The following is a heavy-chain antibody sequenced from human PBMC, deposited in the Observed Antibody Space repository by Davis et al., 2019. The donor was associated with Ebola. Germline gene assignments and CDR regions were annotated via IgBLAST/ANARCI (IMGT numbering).Heavy chain of an antibody. CDR1: GSTFSTYV. CDR3: ARSSIAAD. CDR2: ISYDGSNK. J-gene: IGHJ4*02. D-gene: IGHD6-13*01. Sequence: PGGSLSLSCAASGSTFSTYVFPGVRRAPGKGLEWVAVISYDGSNKYYADSVKGRFTISRDNSKNTLYLQMNSLRAEDTAVYYCARSSIAADWGQGTLVTVSS. V-gene: IGHV3-30-3*01.